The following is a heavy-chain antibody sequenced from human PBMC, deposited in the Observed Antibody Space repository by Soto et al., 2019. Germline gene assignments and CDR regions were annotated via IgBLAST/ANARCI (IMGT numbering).Heavy chain of an antibody. CDR2: IIPIFGTT. D-gene: IGHD6-19*01. CDR1: RDTVNNYA. Sequence: SVKISCKASRDTVNNYAITWVRQAPGQGLEWLGRIIPIFGTTDYAQKFQGRVTITADESTSTAYMELTSLRSDDTAVYYCAREPYSSGWYRRSDSTRLDYWGQGTLVTVSS. V-gene: IGHV1-69*13. CDR3: AREPYSSGWYRRSDSTRLDY. J-gene: IGHJ4*02.